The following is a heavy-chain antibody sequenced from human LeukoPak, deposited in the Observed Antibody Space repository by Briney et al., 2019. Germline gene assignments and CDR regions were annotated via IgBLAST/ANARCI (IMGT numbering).Heavy chain of an antibody. J-gene: IGHJ4*02. CDR3: ARGALAAAGTFDY. D-gene: IGHD6-13*01. V-gene: IGHV3-30-3*01. Sequence: GGSLRLSCAASGFTFSSYAMHWVRQAPGKGLEWVAVISYDGSNKYYADSVKGRFTISRDNSKNTLYLQMNSLRAEDTAVYYCARGALAAAGTFDYWGQGTLVTVSS. CDR1: GFTFSSYA. CDR2: ISYDGSNK.